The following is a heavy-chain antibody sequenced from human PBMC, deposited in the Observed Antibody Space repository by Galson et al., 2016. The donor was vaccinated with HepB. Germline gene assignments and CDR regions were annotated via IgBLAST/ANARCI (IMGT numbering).Heavy chain of an antibody. D-gene: IGHD1-1*01. V-gene: IGHV3-11*01. J-gene: IGHJ5*02. Sequence: SLRLSCAASGFTFSDYYMSWIRQAPGKGLEWVSFISHSSSNIYYADSVKGRFTVSRDNARNSLYLQMNSLRAEDTAVYYCARDHVRASPFAWNNYFDPWGQGTLVTVSS. CDR2: ISHSSSNI. CDR3: ARDHVRASPFAWNNYFDP. CDR1: GFTFSDYY.